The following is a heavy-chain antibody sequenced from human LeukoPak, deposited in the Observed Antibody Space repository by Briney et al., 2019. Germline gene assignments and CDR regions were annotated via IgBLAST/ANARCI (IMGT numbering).Heavy chain of an antibody. J-gene: IGHJ5*02. D-gene: IGHD2-2*01. CDR2: IYPGDSDT. Sequence: GESLKISCKGSGYSFTSYWIGWVRQMPGKGLEWMGIIYPGDSDTRYSPSFQGQVTISADKSISTAYLQWSSLKASDTAMYYCARAGIPRDCSSTSCYLSKVPGAGYNWFDPWGQGTLVTVSS. CDR3: ARAGIPRDCSSTSCYLSKVPGAGYNWFDP. CDR1: GYSFTSYW. V-gene: IGHV5-51*01.